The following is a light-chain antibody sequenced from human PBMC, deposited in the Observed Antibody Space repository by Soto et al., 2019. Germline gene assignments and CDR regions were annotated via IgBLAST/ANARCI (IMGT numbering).Light chain of an antibody. J-gene: IGLJ1*01. CDR3: DSYSSISSYV. CDR1: SSDVGGYKY. V-gene: IGLV2-14*01. Sequence: LTQPASVSGSPGQSITISCTGTSSDVGGYKYVSWYQQHPGKAPKLMIYDVSNRPSGVSDRFSGSKSGNTASLTISGLQSEDEADYYCDSYSSISSYVFGPGTMVTV. CDR2: DVS.